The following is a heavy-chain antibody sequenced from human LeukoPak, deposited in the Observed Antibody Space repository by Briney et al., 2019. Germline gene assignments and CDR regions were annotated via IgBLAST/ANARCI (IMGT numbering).Heavy chain of an antibody. Sequence: GGSLRLSCLTSGFTYVNASMSWVRQAPGKGLEWVGLMKSKPEGGTTFYAAPVKDRFSISRDDSRNTLYLQMNSLTIGDTGVYYCTTGNPWGQGTLVTVSS. V-gene: IGHV3-15*01. J-gene: IGHJ5*02. CDR1: GFTYVNAS. CDR2: MKSKPEGGTT. CDR3: TTGNP.